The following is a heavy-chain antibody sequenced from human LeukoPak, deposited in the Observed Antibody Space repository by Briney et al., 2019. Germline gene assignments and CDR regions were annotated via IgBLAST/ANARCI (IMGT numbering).Heavy chain of an antibody. Sequence: SETLSLTCTVSGGSISSSGYYWGWIRQPPGKGLEWIGSIYSSGSTYYNPSLKSRVTMSVDTSKNQFSLKLSSVTAADTAVYYCARGAWYSDHWGQGTLVTVSS. J-gene: IGHJ4*02. CDR2: IYSSGST. CDR3: ARGAWYSDH. V-gene: IGHV4-39*01. CDR1: GGSISSSGYY. D-gene: IGHD6-13*01.